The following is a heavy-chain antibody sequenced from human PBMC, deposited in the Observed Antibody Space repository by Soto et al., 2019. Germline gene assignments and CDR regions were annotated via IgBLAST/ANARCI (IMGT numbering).Heavy chain of an antibody. CDR3: ARDIKKVVVVAAGYYYYGMDV. J-gene: IGHJ6*02. V-gene: IGHV1-69*06. CDR2: IIPIFGTA. D-gene: IGHD2-15*01. Sequence: SVKVSCKASGGTFSSYAISWVRQAPGQGLEWMGGIIPIFGTANYAQKFQGRVTITADKSTSTAYMELSSLRSEDTAVYYCARDIKKVVVVAAGYYYYGMDVWGQGTTVTVS. CDR1: GGTFSSYA.